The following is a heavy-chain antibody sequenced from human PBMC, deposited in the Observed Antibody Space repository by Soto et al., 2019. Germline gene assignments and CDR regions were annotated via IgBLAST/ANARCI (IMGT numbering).Heavy chain of an antibody. J-gene: IGHJ4*02. CDR2: IIPIFGTA. D-gene: IGHD3-22*01. Sequence: QVQLVQSGAEVKKPGSSVKVSCKASGGTFSSYAITWVRQAPGQGLEWMGGIIPIFGTANYAQKFQGRVTIPADESTSTAYLELGSLRSEDRAVYYCAADYYDTSGYYFAYWGQGPLVTVSS. CDR3: AADYYDTSGYYFAY. CDR1: GGTFSSYA. V-gene: IGHV1-69*01.